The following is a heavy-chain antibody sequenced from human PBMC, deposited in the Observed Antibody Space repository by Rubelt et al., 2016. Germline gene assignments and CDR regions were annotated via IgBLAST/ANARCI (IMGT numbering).Heavy chain of an antibody. CDR1: GYTFTGNY. CDR3: ARETGAFED. CDR2: VIPTGGTT. D-gene: IGHD1-14*01. Sequence: QVQLVQSGAEVKRPGASVRVSCKASGYTFTGNYMHWVRQAPGQGLEWLGVVIPTGGTTIYAQKFQGRVTMTREMSTTTIYMELGRLTSEDTAVYYCARETGAFEDWGQGTLITVSS. J-gene: IGHJ4*02. V-gene: IGHV1-46*01.